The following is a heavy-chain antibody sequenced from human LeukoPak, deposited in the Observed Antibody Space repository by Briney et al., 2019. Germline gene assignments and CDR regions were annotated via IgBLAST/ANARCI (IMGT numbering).Heavy chain of an antibody. CDR3: ASIPSMHMVRGVPSDY. V-gene: IGHV4-39*07. Sequence: PSETLSLTCTVSGGSISSSSYYWGWIRQPPGKGLEWIGSIYYSGSTYYNPSLKSRVTISVDTSKNQFSLKLSSVTAADTAVYYCASIPSMHMVRGVPSDYWGQGTLVTVPS. J-gene: IGHJ4*02. CDR1: GGSISSSSYY. D-gene: IGHD3-10*01. CDR2: IYYSGST.